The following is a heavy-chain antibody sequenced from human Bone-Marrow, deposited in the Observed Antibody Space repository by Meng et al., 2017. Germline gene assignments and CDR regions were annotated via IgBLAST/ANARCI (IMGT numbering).Heavy chain of an antibody. CDR1: GYSISSGYY. D-gene: IGHD1-1*01. CDR2: IYHSGST. J-gene: IGHJ5*02. V-gene: IGHV4-38-2*01. CDR3: ARGQLDWLDP. Sequence: SETLSLTCAVSGYSISSGYYWGWIRQPPGKGLEWIGSIYHSGSTYYNPSLKSRVTISVDTSKNQFSLKLSSVTAADTAVYYCARGQLDWLDPWGQGTRVTVSS.